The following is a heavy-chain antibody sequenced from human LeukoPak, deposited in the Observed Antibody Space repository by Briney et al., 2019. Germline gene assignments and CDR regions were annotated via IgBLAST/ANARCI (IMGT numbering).Heavy chain of an antibody. CDR1: GGSISSHY. V-gene: IGHV4-59*11. CDR3: ARTSYCVGDCYAFDI. CDR2: IYYSGST. D-gene: IGHD2-21*02. J-gene: IGHJ3*02. Sequence: PSETLSLTCTVSGGSISSHYWSWIRQPPGKGLEWIGYIYYSGSTNYNPSLKSRVTISVDTSKNQFSLKLSSVTAADTAVYYCARTSYCVGDCYAFDIWGQGTMVTVSS.